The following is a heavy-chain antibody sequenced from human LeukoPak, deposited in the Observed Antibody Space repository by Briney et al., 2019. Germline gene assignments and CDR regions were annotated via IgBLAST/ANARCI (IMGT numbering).Heavy chain of an antibody. J-gene: IGHJ4*02. V-gene: IGHV3-23*01. CDR1: GFIFNSFS. Sequence: GGSLRLSCAGSGFIFNSFSMRWVRHGPGKGLEWVSTISAGGTTYYADSVKGRFTISRDNSKNTLFLQMNSLRAEDTAIYYCAKRPAVVLGVIPYVDYWGQGTLVTVSS. CDR2: ISAGGTT. D-gene: IGHD3-10*02. CDR3: AKRPAVVLGVIPYVDY.